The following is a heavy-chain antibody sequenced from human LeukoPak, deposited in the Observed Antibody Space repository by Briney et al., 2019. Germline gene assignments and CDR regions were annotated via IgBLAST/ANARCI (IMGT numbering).Heavy chain of an antibody. CDR2: INPTGGTT. Sequence: ASVKVSCKASGYTFTSYYIHWVRQAPGKGPEWMGIINPTGGTTHYAQKFQGRVTITRDTSASTAYMELSSLSSEDTAVYYCARWGGKDAFDIWGQGTMVTVSS. V-gene: IGHV1-46*01. CDR3: ARWGGKDAFDI. CDR1: GYTFTSYY. D-gene: IGHD3-16*01. J-gene: IGHJ3*02.